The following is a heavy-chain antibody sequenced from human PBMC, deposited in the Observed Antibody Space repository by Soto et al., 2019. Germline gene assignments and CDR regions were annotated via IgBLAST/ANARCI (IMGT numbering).Heavy chain of an antibody. CDR1: GSSFTTYW. J-gene: IGHJ6*02. CDR2: IHPGESDT. CDR3: ARHEANYYNVYGMDV. Sequence: PGESLKISSKSYGSSFTTYWIAWVRQMPGKGLEWMGSIHPGESDTRYSPSFQGQVTISADRSITTAYLQWSSLKASDTAMYYCARHEANYYNVYGMDVWGQGTTVTVSS. V-gene: IGHV5-51*01. D-gene: IGHD1-7*01.